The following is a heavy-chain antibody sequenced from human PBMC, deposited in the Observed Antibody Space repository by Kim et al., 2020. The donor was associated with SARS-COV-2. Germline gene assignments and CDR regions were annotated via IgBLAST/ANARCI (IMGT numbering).Heavy chain of an antibody. D-gene: IGHD2-2*01. CDR3: ARGIVVVPAFIDYCDY. V-gene: IGHV4-30-4*01. CDR2: IYDGGST. J-gene: IGHJ6*01. Sequence: SETLSLTCAVSGGSISCGDYYWSWIRQATGKGRVWISCIYDGGSTYYNPSLKSLVTISVDMSKNQFSLRMRSVTAAAAAVYYWARGIVVVPAFIDYCDY. CDR1: GGSISCGDYY.